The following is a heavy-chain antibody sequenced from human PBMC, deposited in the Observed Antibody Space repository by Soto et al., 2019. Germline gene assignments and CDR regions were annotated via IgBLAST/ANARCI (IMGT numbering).Heavy chain of an antibody. CDR1: GFTFSSYA. Sequence: EVHLSESGGGLEQPGGSLRLSCAASGFTFSSYAMSWVRQAPVKGLEWVSAITGSGDDTYHADSVKGRFTISRDNSRNTLYLQMSNLRAEDTAVYYCVKGSRSSRPYYFDYWDQGTLVTVSS. J-gene: IGHJ4*02. CDR2: ITGSGDDT. CDR3: VKGSRSSRPYYFDY. D-gene: IGHD6-6*01. V-gene: IGHV3-23*01.